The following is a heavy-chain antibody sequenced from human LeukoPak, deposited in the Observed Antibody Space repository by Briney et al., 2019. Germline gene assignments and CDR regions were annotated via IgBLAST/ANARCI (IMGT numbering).Heavy chain of an antibody. V-gene: IGHV1-58*01. Sequence: TSVTVSCKASGISFMSSAVQWVRQARGQRLELIGCIVVGSGVTNYAQKFLARVTITRDMSTRTVFMELSSLRSEDTALYYCAAEKRVYCSGGACYPDAFDIWGQGTMVTVSS. D-gene: IGHD2-15*01. J-gene: IGHJ3*02. CDR3: AAEKRVYCSGGACYPDAFDI. CDR1: GISFMSSA. CDR2: IVVGSGVT.